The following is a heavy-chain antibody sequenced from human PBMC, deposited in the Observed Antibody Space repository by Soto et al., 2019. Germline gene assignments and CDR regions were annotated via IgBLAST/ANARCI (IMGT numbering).Heavy chain of an antibody. CDR2: ISWNSGSI. CDR1: GFTFDDYA. V-gene: IGHV3-9*01. CDR3: AKAGFWSGYYSLVDY. D-gene: IGHD3-3*01. J-gene: IGHJ4*02. Sequence: EVQLVESGGGLVQPGRSLRLSCAASGFTFDDYAMHWVRQAPGKGLEWVSGISWNSGSIGYADSVKGRFTISRDNAKNSLLLQMNSLRAEDTALYYCAKAGFWSGYYSLVDYWGQGTLVTVSS.